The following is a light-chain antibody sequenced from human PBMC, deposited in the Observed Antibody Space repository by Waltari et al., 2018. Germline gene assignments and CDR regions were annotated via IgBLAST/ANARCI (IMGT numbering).Light chain of an antibody. V-gene: IGLV2-18*02. Sequence: QSALTQPPSVSGSPGQSVTISCTGTSSDVGSYNSVSWYQQPPGTAPKLLIYEVTNRPSGVPHRVSGSKSGNTASLTISGLQAEDEADYYCSSYTSRSTVVFGGGTKLTVL. J-gene: IGLJ3*02. CDR3: SSYTSRSTVV. CDR2: EVT. CDR1: SSDVGSYNS.